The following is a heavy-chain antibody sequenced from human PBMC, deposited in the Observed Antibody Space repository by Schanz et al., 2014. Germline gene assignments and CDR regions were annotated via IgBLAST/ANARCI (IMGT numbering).Heavy chain of an antibody. CDR2: IRYDGRNK. V-gene: IGHV3-33*08. CDR1: GVTFISYD. CDR3: AGAVATIRADSFDI. J-gene: IGHJ3*02. D-gene: IGHD5-12*01. Sequence: VQLLESGGGFVQPGGSLRLSCVASGVTFISYDIHWVRQAPGKGLEWVAVIRYDGRNKNFVESVKGRFTISRDNSNNTVYLQMNTLRAEDTAVYYCAGAVATIRADSFDIWGQGTMVAVSS.